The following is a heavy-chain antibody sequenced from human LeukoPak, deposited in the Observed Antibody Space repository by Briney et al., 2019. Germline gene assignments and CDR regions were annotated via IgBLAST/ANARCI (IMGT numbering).Heavy chain of an antibody. V-gene: IGHV4-61*02. J-gene: IGHJ5*01. CDR2: IYTTGRT. CDR3: ARPYYWVDS. Sequence: SETLSLTCTVSGGSINSGSYFWTWIRQPAGQPAGKGLEWIGRIYTTGRTSYNPSIGSRVTISADMSKNQFSLHLTAATAADTAVYFCARPYYWVDSWGQGTLVTVSS. CDR1: GGSINSGSYF.